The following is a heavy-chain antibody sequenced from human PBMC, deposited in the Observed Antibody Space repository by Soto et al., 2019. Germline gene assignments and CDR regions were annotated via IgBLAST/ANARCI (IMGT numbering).Heavy chain of an antibody. J-gene: IGHJ4*02. CDR2: ISGGGSIGDYV. CDR3: AKVTAPNDNMLFDY. CDR1: GFTFSSYV. V-gene: IGHV3-23*01. Sequence: EVQLLESGGGLVQPGGSLGLSCAASGFTFSSYVMTWLRQAPGKGLEWVSTISGGGSIGDYVYYADSVKGRFTISRDNFKSTLYLQMSSLRADDTALYYCAKVTAPNDNMLFDYCGLGTLVTVSS. D-gene: IGHD2-8*01.